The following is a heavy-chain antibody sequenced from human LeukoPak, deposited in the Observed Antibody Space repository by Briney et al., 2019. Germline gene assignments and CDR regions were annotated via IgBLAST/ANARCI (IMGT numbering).Heavy chain of an antibody. CDR2: IYYSGNT. CDR3: ARRPSYYYYGMDV. V-gene: IGHV4-30-4*01. CDR1: GGSISSGDYY. J-gene: IGHJ6*02. Sequence: PSETLSLTCTVSGGSISSGDYYWSWIRQPPGKGLEWIGYIYYSGNTYYNASLKSRVTISADTSKNQFSLKLRSVAAADTAVYFCARRPSYYYYGMDVWGQGTTVTVSS.